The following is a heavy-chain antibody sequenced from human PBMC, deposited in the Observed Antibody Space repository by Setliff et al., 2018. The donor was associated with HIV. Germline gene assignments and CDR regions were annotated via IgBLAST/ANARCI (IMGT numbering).Heavy chain of an antibody. J-gene: IGHJ3*02. CDR1: GFSLRNSD. CDR2: ISGGFA. D-gene: IGHD6-19*01. V-gene: IGHV3-23*01. Sequence: GGSLRLSCAASGFSLRNSDVNWVRQAPGKGLEWVSCISGGFAYFADSVRGRFRLTKDDSKEILYLEMDSLRADDTALYYCAKDLSVRGSGFKGAALIWGQGTMVTVSS. CDR3: AKDLSVRGSGFKGAALI.